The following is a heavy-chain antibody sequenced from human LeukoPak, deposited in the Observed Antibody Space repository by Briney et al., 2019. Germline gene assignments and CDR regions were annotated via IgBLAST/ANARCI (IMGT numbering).Heavy chain of an antibody. CDR3: AGGLRLGGLSSYFDY. J-gene: IGHJ4*02. CDR1: GGSISSSSYY. V-gene: IGHV4-39*07. D-gene: IGHD3-16*02. Sequence: SETLSLTCAVSGGSISSSSYYWGWIRQPPGKGLEWIGSIYYSGSTYYNPSLKSRVTISVDTSKNQFSLKLSSVTAADTAVYYCAGGLRLGGLSSYFDYWGQGTLVTVSS. CDR2: IYYSGST.